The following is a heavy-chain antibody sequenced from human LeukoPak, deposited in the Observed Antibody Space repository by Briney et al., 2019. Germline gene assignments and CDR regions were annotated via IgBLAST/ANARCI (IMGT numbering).Heavy chain of an antibody. J-gene: IGHJ4*02. V-gene: IGHV3-11*01. CDR1: GFTFSDYY. CDR2: ICSTGSPI. CDR3: ARVGINDYGDYVDYYFDY. Sequence: GGSLRLSCAASGFTFSDYYMSWIRQAPGKGLEWVSYICSTGSPIYYADSVNGGFTISRDNAKTSLYLQMNSLRAEDTAVYYCARVGINDYGDYVDYYFDYWGQGTLVTVSS. D-gene: IGHD4-17*01.